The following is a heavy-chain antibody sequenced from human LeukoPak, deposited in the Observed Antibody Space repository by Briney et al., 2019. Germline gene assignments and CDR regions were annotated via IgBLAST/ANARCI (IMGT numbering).Heavy chain of an antibody. CDR3: ARDLPQIEY. CDR2: INWKGGDT. J-gene: IGHJ4*02. CDR1: GLTFDDYD. Sequence: RPGGSLRLSCEASGLTFDDYDMSWVPQAPWKGLDWVSGINWKGGDTGYADPVKARFTISRDNAKNSLYLQMNSLRAEDTALYYCARDLPQIEYWGQGTLVTVSS. D-gene: IGHD3-22*01. V-gene: IGHV3-20*04.